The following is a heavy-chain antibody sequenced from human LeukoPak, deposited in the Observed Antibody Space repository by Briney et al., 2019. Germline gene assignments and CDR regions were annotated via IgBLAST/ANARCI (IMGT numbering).Heavy chain of an antibody. CDR2: IYYSGCT. CDR3: ARRYDYVWGRYRNNWFDP. J-gene: IGHJ5*02. Sequence: SETLSLTCTVSGGSISSYYWSWIRQPPGKGLEWIGYIYYSGCTNYNPSLKSRVTISVDTSRNQFSLKLSSVTAADTAVYYCARRYDYVWGRYRNNWFDPWGQGTLVTVSS. V-gene: IGHV4-59*01. D-gene: IGHD3-16*02. CDR1: GGSISSYY.